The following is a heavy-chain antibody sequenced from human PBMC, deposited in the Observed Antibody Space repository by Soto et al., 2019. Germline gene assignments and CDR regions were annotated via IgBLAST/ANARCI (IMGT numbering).Heavy chain of an antibody. D-gene: IGHD3-22*01. V-gene: IGHV1-18*01. CDR3: ARGMIGADY. CDR2: ISPYNGNT. Sequence: QVQLVQSGAEVKKPGASVKVSCKASGYTFTSYGISWVRQAPGQGLEWMGWISPYNGNTNYSPKVQGIVTMITGTPTSTAYMEMRSLRSDDAAVFYCARGMIGADYWCQGSLVTVSS. CDR1: GYTFTSYG. J-gene: IGHJ4*02.